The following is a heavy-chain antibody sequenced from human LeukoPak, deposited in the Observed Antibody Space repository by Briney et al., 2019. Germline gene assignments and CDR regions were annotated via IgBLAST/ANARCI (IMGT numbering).Heavy chain of an antibody. CDR3: ARDGRTYGDAFDI. D-gene: IGHD4-17*01. J-gene: IGHJ3*02. V-gene: IGHV3-48*03. CDR2: ISSSANII. Sequence: GGSLRLSCAASGFTFSDYAMNWVRQAPGKGLEWVSYISSSANIIYYEDSVKGRVTISRDNAKNSLYLQMNSLRAEDTAVYYCARDGRTYGDAFDIWGQGTMVAVSS. CDR1: GFTFSDYA.